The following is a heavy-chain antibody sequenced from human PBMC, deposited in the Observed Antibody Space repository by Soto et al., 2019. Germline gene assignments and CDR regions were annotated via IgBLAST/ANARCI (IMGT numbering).Heavy chain of an antibody. V-gene: IGHV1-2*02. Sequence: ASVKVSCKASGYTFTGYYMHWVRQAPGQGLEWMGWINPNSGGTNYAQKFQGRVTMTRDTSISTAYMERSRLRSDDTAVYYCARGPLTFYSSSWYVGYWGQGTLVTVSS. CDR1: GYTFTGYY. J-gene: IGHJ4*02. CDR2: INPNSGGT. D-gene: IGHD6-13*01. CDR3: ARGPLTFYSSSWYVGY.